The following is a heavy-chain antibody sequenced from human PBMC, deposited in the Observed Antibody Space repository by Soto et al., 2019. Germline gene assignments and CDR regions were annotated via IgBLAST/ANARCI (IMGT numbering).Heavy chain of an antibody. V-gene: IGHV4-34*01. CDR3: ARYRPDAYMLGRARSREYYFDY. CDR1: GGSFSGYY. J-gene: IGHJ4*02. D-gene: IGHD2-2*01. CDR2: INHSGST. Sequence: QVQLQQWGAGLLKPSETLSLTCAVYGGSFSGYYWSWIRQPPGKGLEWIGEINHSGSTNYNPSLKSRVTISEDTSKNQFSLKLSSVTAADTAVYYCARYRPDAYMLGRARSREYYFDYWGQGTLVTVSS.